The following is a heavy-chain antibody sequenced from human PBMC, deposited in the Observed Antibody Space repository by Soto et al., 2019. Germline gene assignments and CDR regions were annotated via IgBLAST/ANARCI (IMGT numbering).Heavy chain of an antibody. CDR1: GFIFKMYW. CDR3: TRGPWSISTGTGAY. Sequence: PGGSLILSCAASGFIFKMYWTHWVRQSPGKGLVWISRIYNDGTYSDYADSVRGRFTISRDNANDTLYLQMNNLRAEESGLYYCTRGPWSISTGTGAYWGQGTQVTVSS. J-gene: IGHJ4*02. CDR2: IYNDGTYS. D-gene: IGHD3-10*01. V-gene: IGHV3-74*01.